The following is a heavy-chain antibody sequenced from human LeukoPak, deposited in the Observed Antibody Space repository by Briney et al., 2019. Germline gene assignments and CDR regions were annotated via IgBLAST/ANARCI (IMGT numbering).Heavy chain of an antibody. CDR2: IYSGGST. J-gene: IGHJ6*02. D-gene: IGHD3-10*01. CDR1: GFTVSSNY. CDR3: ARARHLWFGELYFYYGMDV. Sequence: GGSLRLSCAASGFTVSSNYMSWVRQAPGKGLEWGSVIYSGGSTYYADSVKGRFTISRHNSKNTLYLQMNSLRAEDTAVYYCARARHLWFGELYFYYGMDVWGQGTTVTVSS. V-gene: IGHV3-53*04.